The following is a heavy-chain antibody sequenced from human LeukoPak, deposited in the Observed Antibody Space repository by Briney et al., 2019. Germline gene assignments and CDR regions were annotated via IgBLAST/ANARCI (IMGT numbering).Heavy chain of an antibody. J-gene: IGHJ6*03. D-gene: IGHD3-16*01. CDR2: ISGSGGST. CDR3: ASRYDYSYYYYMDV. V-gene: IGHV3-23*01. CDR1: GFTFSSYA. Sequence: GGSLRLSCAASGFTFSSYAMSWVRQAPGKGLEWVSAISGSGGSTYYADSVKGRFTISRDNSKNTLYLQMNSLRAEDTAVYYCASRYDYSYYYYMDVWGKGTTVTVSS.